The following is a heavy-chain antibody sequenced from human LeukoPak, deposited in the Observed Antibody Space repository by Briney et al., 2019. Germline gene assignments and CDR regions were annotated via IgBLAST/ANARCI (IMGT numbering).Heavy chain of an antibody. CDR3: VRIPYYYDSSGYSP. D-gene: IGHD3-22*01. CDR2: IIPIFGTA. V-gene: IGHV1-69*05. J-gene: IGHJ5*02. Sequence: GASVKVSCKASGGTFSSYAISWVRQAPGQGLEWMGGIIPIFGTANYAQKFQGRVTITTDESTSTAYMELSSLRSEDTAVYYCVRIPYYYDSSGYSPWGQGTLVTVSS. CDR1: GGTFSSYA.